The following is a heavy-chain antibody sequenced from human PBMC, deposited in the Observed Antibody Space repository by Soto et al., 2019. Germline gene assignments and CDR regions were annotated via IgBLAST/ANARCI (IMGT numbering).Heavy chain of an antibody. J-gene: IGHJ3*02. Sequence: GGSLRLSCAASGFTFSSYGMHWVRQAPGKGLEWVAVIWYDGSNKYYADSVKGRFTISRDKSKNTLYLQKNSMRAEDTAVYYCARVRWGDAFDIWGQGTMVTVSS. CDR2: IWYDGSNK. D-gene: IGHD7-27*01. V-gene: IGHV3-33*08. CDR1: GFTFSSYG. CDR3: ARVRWGDAFDI.